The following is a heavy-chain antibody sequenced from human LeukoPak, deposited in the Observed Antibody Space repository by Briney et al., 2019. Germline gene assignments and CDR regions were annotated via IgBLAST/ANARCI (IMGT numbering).Heavy chain of an antibody. CDR1: GFTFSSRG. CDR2: IHSEGDKT. D-gene: IGHD2-21*02. Sequence: GGSLRLSCATSGFTFSSRGMSWVRQAPDRGLEWVSSIHSEGDKTYYADSVKGRFTISRDNSKNTLFLQMDSLRVEDTAIYYCAKDLRNGDAYWFLDSWGQGTLVTVSS. J-gene: IGHJ4*02. CDR3: AKDLRNGDAYWFLDS. V-gene: IGHV3-23*01.